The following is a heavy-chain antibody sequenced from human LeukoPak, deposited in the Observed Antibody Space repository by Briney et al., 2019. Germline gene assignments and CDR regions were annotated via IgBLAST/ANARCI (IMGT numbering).Heavy chain of an antibody. CDR3: ARERGTLAVAGDAVDI. J-gene: IGHJ3*02. V-gene: IGHV1-2*02. CDR1: GYTFTGYY. D-gene: IGHD6-19*01. Sequence: ASVKVSCKASGYTFTGYYMHLVRQAPGEGLEWMGWINPNSGGTKYAQKFQGRVTMTRDTSINTAYMEVRRLTSDDTAVYYCARERGTLAVAGDAVDIWGQGTMVTVSS. CDR2: INPNSGGT.